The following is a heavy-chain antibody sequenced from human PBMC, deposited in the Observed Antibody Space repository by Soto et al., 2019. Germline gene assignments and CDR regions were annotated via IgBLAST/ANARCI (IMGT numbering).Heavy chain of an antibody. D-gene: IGHD3-3*01. CDR3: AKGGYFDFWSGSPGDYFDY. Sequence: EVQLVESGGGLVQPGRSLRLSCAASGFTFDDYAMHWLRQAPGKGLEWVSGISWNSGSIGYADSVKGRFTISRDNANNSLYGQMNSLRAEDTALYYCAKGGYFDFWSGSPGDYFDYLSQGTLVTVSS. J-gene: IGHJ4*02. CDR1: GFTFDDYA. CDR2: ISWNSGSI. V-gene: IGHV3-9*01.